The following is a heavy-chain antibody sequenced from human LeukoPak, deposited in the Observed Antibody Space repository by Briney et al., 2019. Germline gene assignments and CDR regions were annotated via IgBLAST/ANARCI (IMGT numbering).Heavy chain of an antibody. CDR1: GFTFSAYG. J-gene: IGHJ4*02. CDR3: ARIDNWNDGGY. V-gene: IGHV3-48*01. D-gene: IGHD1-20*01. Sequence: GGSLRLSCTASGFTFSAYGMNWVRQAPGKGLEWGSYISDSSSHIYYAGSVRGRFTISRDNAKNSLYLQLNSLRAEDTAVYYCARIDNWNDGGYWGQGTLVTVSS. CDR2: ISDSSSHI.